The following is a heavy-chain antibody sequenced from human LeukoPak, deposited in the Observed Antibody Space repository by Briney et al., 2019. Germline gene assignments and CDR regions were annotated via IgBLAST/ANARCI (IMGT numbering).Heavy chain of an antibody. J-gene: IGHJ4*02. D-gene: IGHD6-19*01. Sequence: GGSLRLSCAASGFTFSSYGMHWVRQAPGKGLEWVSYISSSSSTIYYADSVKGRFTISRDNAKNSLYLQMNSLRAEDTAVYYCARDQWAVAGSFDYWGQGTLVTVSS. CDR2: ISSSSSTI. CDR1: GFTFSSYG. CDR3: ARDQWAVAGSFDY. V-gene: IGHV3-48*04.